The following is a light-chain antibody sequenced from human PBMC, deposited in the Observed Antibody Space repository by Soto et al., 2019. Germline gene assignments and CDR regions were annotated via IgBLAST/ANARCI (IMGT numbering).Light chain of an antibody. Sequence: QAVLTQPASVSGSPGQSITISCTGTSSDVGGYNYVSWYQQHPGKAPKLMIYDVTIRPSGVSDRFSGSKSGNTASLTISGLQAEDEADYYCSSFTVSGPIFGGGTKLTVL. V-gene: IGLV2-14*03. J-gene: IGLJ2*01. CDR1: SSDVGGYNY. CDR2: DVT. CDR3: SSFTVSGPI.